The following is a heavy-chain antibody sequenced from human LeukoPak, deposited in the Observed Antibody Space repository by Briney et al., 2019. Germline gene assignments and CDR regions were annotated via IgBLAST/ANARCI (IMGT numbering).Heavy chain of an antibody. J-gene: IGHJ3*02. V-gene: IGHV1-69*04. CDR1: GGTFTSYA. Sequence: EASVKVSCKASGGTFTSYAISWVRQAPGQGLEWMGRIIPILGIANYAQKFQGRVTITADKSTSTAYMELSSLRSEDTAVYYCARDPKLVAAQEDAFDIWGQGTMVTVSS. CDR2: IIPILGIA. D-gene: IGHD2-15*01. CDR3: ARDPKLVAAQEDAFDI.